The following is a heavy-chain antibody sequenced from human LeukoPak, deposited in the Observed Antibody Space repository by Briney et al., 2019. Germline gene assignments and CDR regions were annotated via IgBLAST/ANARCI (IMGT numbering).Heavy chain of an antibody. V-gene: IGHV3-21*01. CDR3: ARDKPIDFWSGLPGVYGMDV. J-gene: IGHJ6*02. CDR2: ISSSSSYI. Sequence: GGSLRLSCAGFSFITYSMNWVRRAPGKGLEWVSSISSSSSYIYYADSVKGRFTISRDNAKNSLYLQMNSLRAEDTAVYYCARDKPIDFWSGLPGVYGMDVWGQGTTVTVSS. CDR1: FSFITYS. D-gene: IGHD3-3*01.